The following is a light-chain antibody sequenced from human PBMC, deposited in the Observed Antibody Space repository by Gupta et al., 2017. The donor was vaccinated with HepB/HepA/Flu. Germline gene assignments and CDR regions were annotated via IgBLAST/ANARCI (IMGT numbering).Light chain of an antibody. Sequence: SVVTQPPSASGTPGQRATISCSGSTSNVGSNNVNWFQQLPGPAPKLLIDNNNRRPSGVPDRFSGSKSGTSASLAISGLQAEDEADYFCAAWDNSRNAFVFGTGTKVTVL. CDR2: NNN. V-gene: IGLV1-44*01. CDR1: TSNVGSNN. CDR3: AAWDNSRNAFV. J-gene: IGLJ1*01.